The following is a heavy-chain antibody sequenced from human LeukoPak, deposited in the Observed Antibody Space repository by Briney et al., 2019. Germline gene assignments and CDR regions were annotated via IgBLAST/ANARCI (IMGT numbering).Heavy chain of an antibody. CDR2: INSDGSTT. D-gene: IGHD2-21*02. J-gene: IGHJ4*02. V-gene: IGHV3-74*01. CDR3: ARDTKKSGRYCGGDCYSR. Sequence: GGSLRLSCAASGFTFSSYWMHWVRQAPGKGLVWVSRINSDGSTTRYADSVKGRFTISRDNAKNSLYLQMNSLRAEDTAVYYCARDTKKSGRYCGGDCYSRWGQGTLVTVSS. CDR1: GFTFSSYW.